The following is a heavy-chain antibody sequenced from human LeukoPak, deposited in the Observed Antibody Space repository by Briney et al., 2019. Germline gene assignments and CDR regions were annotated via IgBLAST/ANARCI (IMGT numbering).Heavy chain of an antibody. J-gene: IGHJ4*02. Sequence: GGSLRLSCAASGFTFSSYAMSWVRQAPGKGLEWVSAISGSGGSTYYADSVEGRFTISRDNSKNTLYLQMNSLRAEDTAVYYCAKPLEYSSSSGFDYRGQGTLVTVSS. CDR3: AKPLEYSSSSGFDY. CDR2: ISGSGGST. V-gene: IGHV3-23*01. D-gene: IGHD6-6*01. CDR1: GFTFSSYA.